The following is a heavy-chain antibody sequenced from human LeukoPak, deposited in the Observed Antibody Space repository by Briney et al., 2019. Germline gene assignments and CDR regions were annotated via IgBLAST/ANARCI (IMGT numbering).Heavy chain of an antibody. D-gene: IGHD1-1*01. CDR3: ARGETGTTGTTLRSLNY. V-gene: IGHV1-69*13. J-gene: IGHJ4*02. Sequence: SVKVSCKASGGTFSSYAISWVRQAPGQGLEWMGGIIPIFGTANDAQKFQGRVTITADESTSTAYMELSSLRSEDTAVYYCARGETGTTGTTLRSLNYWGQGTLVTVSS. CDR1: GGTFSSYA. CDR2: IIPIFGTA.